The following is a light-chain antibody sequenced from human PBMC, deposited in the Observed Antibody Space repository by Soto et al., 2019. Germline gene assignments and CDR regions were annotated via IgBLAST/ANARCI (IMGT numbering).Light chain of an antibody. CDR3: SSYTTSNTRQIV. CDR1: SSDVGGFNY. Sequence: QSVLTQPASVSGSPGQSITISCTGTSSDVGGFNYVSWYQQHPGKAPKLMIYDVSNRPSGVSNRFSGSKSGNTASLTISGLQAEDEADYYCSSYTTSNTRQIVFRTG. CDR2: DVS. V-gene: IGLV2-14*01. J-gene: IGLJ1*01.